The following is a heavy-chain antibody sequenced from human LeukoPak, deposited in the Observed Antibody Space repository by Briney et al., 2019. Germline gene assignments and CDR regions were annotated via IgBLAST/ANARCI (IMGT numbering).Heavy chain of an antibody. CDR3: ARGPVVAATLNWFDP. J-gene: IGHJ5*02. D-gene: IGHD2-15*01. CDR1: GYTFTGYY. Sequence: ASVKVSCKASGYTFTGYYMHWVRQAPGQGLEWMGWINPNSGGTNYAQKFQGRVTMTRDTSISTAYMELSRLRSDDTAVYYCARGPVVAATLNWFDPWGQGTLVTVSS. CDR2: INPNSGGT. V-gene: IGHV1-2*02.